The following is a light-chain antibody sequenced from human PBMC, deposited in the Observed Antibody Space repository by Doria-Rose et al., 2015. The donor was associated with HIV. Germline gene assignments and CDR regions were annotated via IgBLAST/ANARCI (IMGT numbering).Light chain of an antibody. CDR2: GAS. Sequence: EIVLTQSPGTLSLSPSERATLSCRASQSVSANYLAWYQQRPGQSPRLLIYGASSTATDIPDRFSGSGSGTDFTLTISRLEPEDFAVYYCHQYASSRTFGQGTKVEIK. J-gene: IGKJ1*01. CDR1: QSVSANY. CDR3: HQYASSRT. V-gene: IGKV3-20*01.